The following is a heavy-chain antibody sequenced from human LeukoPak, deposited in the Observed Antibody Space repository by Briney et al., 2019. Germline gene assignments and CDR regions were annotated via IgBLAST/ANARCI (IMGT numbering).Heavy chain of an antibody. V-gene: IGHV4-34*01. D-gene: IGHD3-10*01. Sequence: TSETLSLTCAVYGGSFSGYYWSWIRQPPGKGLEWIGEINHSGSTNYNPSLKSRVTISVDTSKNQFSLKLSSVTAADTAVYYCARKSMVRGVIIADYWGQGTLVTVSS. CDR1: GGSFSGYY. CDR3: ARKSMVRGVIIADY. J-gene: IGHJ4*02. CDR2: INHSGST.